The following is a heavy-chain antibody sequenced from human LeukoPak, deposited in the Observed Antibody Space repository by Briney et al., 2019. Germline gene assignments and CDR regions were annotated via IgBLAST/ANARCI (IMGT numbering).Heavy chain of an antibody. Sequence: SVKVSCKASGYTFTSYDINRVRQGTGQGLEWMGRIIPILGIANYAQKFQGRVTITADKSTSTAYMELSSLRSEDTAVYYCARDRPPSYDSSGYYDYWGQGTLVTVSS. D-gene: IGHD3-22*01. CDR1: GYTFTSYD. CDR3: ARDRPPSYDSSGYYDY. J-gene: IGHJ4*02. CDR2: IIPILGIA. V-gene: IGHV1-69*04.